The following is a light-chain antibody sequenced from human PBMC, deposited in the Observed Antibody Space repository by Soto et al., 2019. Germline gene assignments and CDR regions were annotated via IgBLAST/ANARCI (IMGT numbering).Light chain of an antibody. J-gene: IGLJ3*02. CDR2: EVN. CDR3: CSYAGSGSWV. CDR1: SVDVGHFDL. V-gene: IGLV2-23*02. Sequence: QSALTQPATVSGSPGQSITISCTGSSVDVGHFDLVSWYHQVPGKAPKLMIFEVNRRPSGISDRFTGSKSGNTASLTISGLQSEDDGDFFCCSYAGSGSWVFGGGTQLTVL.